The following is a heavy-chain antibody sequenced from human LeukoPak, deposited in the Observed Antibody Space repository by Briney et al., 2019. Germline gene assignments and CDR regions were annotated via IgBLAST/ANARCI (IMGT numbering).Heavy chain of an antibody. J-gene: IGHJ4*02. CDR3: ARDDILGAAPDY. CDR1: GYTFTSYG. CDR2: ISAYNGNT. Sequence: ASVKVSCKASGYTFTSYGGTWVRQAPGQGLEWMGWISAYNGNTNYAQKLQGRVTMTTDTSTSTAYMELGSLRSDDTAVYYCARDDILGAAPDYWGQGTRVTVSS. D-gene: IGHD1-26*01. V-gene: IGHV1-18*01.